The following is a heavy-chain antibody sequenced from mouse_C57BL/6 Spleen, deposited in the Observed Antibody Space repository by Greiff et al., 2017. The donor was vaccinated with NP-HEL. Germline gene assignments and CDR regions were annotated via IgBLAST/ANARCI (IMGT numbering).Heavy chain of an antibody. J-gene: IGHJ2*01. CDR3: ARKAPYYYGTFDY. CDR2: IRNKANGYTT. CDR1: GFTFTDYY. D-gene: IGHD1-1*01. V-gene: IGHV7-3*01. Sequence: DVMLVESGGGLVQPGGSLSLSCAASGFTFTDYYMSWVRQPPGKALEWLGFIRNKANGYTTEYSASVKGRFTISRDNSQSILYLQMNALRAEDSATYYCARKAPYYYGTFDYWGQGTTLTVSS.